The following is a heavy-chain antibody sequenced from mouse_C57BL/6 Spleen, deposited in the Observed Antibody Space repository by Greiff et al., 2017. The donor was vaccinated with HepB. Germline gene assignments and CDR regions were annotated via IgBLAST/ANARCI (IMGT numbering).Heavy chain of an antibody. V-gene: IGHV14-2*01. CDR2: IDPEDGET. CDR1: GFNIKDYY. CDR3: ARWITTVVATGYYAMDY. Sequence: EVQLKQSGAELVKPGASVKLSCTASGFNIKDYYMHWVKQRTEQGLEWIGRIDPEDGETKYAPKFQGKATITADTSSNTAYLQLSSLTSEDTAVYYCARWITTVVATGYYAMDYWGQGTSVTVSS. J-gene: IGHJ4*01. D-gene: IGHD1-1*01.